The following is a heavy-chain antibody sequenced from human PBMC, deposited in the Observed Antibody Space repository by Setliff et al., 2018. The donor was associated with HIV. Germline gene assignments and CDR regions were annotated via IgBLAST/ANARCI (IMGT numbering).Heavy chain of an antibody. CDR3: ARRRTGPGGVFDD. CDR1: GDSISNTYYY. CDR2: IHFGGST. V-gene: IGHV4-39*01. Sequence: SETLSLTCSVSGDSISNTYYYWGWIRQPPGKGLEWIGRIHFGGSTYYDPSLKSRLTISKDTSKNQFSLNLTSLTAIDTAVYYCARRRTGPGGVFDDWGQGTLVTVSS. J-gene: IGHJ4*02. D-gene: IGHD3-3*01.